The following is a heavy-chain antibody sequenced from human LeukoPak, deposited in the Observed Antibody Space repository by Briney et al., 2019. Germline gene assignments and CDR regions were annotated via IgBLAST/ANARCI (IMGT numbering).Heavy chain of an antibody. V-gene: IGHV1-8*03. CDR1: GYTFTSYD. D-gene: IGHD2-15*01. CDR2: MNPNSGNT. CDR3: ARQPFCSGGSCPVSLLYFDS. Sequence: ASVKVSCKASGYTFTSYDINWVRQATGQGLEWMGWMNPNSGNTGYAQKFQGRVTITRNTSISTAYMELSSQRSDDTAVYYCARQPFCSGGSCPVSLLYFDSWGQGTLVTVSS. J-gene: IGHJ4*02.